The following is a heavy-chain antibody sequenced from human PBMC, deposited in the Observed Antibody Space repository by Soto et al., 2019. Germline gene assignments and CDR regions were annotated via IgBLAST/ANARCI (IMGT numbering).Heavy chain of an antibody. V-gene: IGHV1-2*04. CDR2: INPNSGGT. J-gene: IGHJ6*02. D-gene: IGHD2-2*01. CDR3: ARDGVDCSSTSCYGNGMDV. CDR1: GYTFTGYY. Sequence: ASVKVSCKASGYTFTGYYMHWVRQAPGQGLEWMGWINPNSGGTNYAQKFQGWVTMTRDTSISTAYMELSRLRSDDTAVYYCARDGVDCSSTSCYGNGMDVWGQGTTVTVSS.